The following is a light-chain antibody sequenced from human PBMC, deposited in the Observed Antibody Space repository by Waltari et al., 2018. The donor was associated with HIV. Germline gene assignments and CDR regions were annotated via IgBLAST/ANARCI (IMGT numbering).Light chain of an antibody. CDR3: QVWVDSRDVAVI. CDR2: DEN. CDR1: NIGGKL. Sequence: TQPPSVSVAPGKTARITCGGDNIGGKLVHWYQQKPGRAPGLVICDENDLPSGIPERCSGSNSGNTATLTISRVEGGDEADYYCQVWVDSRDVAVIFGGGTKLTVL. V-gene: IGLV3-21*04. J-gene: IGLJ2*01.